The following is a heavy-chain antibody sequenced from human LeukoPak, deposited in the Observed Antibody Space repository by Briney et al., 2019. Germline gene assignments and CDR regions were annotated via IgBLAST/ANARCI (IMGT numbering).Heavy chain of an antibody. CDR3: ARGSRYSGRYDFDC. Sequence: GGSLRLSCAASGFTFSDHYMDWVRQAPGKGLEWVGRIRNKADSHTTEYAASVKGRFTISRDDSENSLYLQMNSLKTEDTAVYYCARGSRYSGRYDFDCWGQGTLVTVAS. CDR1: GFTFSDHY. D-gene: IGHD1-26*01. V-gene: IGHV3-72*01. CDR2: IRNKADSHTT. J-gene: IGHJ4*02.